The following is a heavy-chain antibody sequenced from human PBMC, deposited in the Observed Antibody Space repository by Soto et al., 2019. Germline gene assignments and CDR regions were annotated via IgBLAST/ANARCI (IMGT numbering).Heavy chain of an antibody. V-gene: IGHV3-48*01. Sequence: TGGSLRLSCAASGFTFSSYSMNWVRQAPGKGLEWVSYISSSSSTIYYADSVKGRFTISRDNAKNSLYLQMNTLTAEGTAVYYCAKASTWYPYFDYWGQGTLVTVSS. J-gene: IGHJ4*02. D-gene: IGHD6-13*01. CDR3: AKASTWYPYFDY. CDR1: GFTFSSYS. CDR2: ISSSSSTI.